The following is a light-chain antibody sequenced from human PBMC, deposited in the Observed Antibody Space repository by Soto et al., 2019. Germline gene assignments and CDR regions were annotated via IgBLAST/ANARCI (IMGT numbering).Light chain of an antibody. CDR2: GAS. J-gene: IGKJ1*01. Sequence: EIVMTQSPATLSVSPGERATLSCRASQSVSSNLAWYQQKPGQAPRLLIYGASTRATGIPARFSGSGSGTEFTLTISSLQSEDSAVYYCQQHNNWPQTFGQGTKVGIK. CDR3: QQHNNWPQT. CDR1: QSVSSN. V-gene: IGKV3-15*01.